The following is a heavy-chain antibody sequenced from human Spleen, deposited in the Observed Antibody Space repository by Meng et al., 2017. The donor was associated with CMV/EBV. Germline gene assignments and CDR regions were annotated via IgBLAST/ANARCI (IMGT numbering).Heavy chain of an antibody. D-gene: IGHD3-10*02. V-gene: IGHV4-30-4*08. CDR2: IYYSGSS. J-gene: IGHJ4*02. CDR1: GASISSGDYY. Sequence: LRLSCTVSGASISSGDYYWTWIRQPPGKGQEWIGYIYYSGSSYYKPSLKSRLSISLDTSKNQFSLRLSSVTAADTAVYYCARMLSASYYFDFWGQGAPVTVSS. CDR3: ARMLSASYYFDF.